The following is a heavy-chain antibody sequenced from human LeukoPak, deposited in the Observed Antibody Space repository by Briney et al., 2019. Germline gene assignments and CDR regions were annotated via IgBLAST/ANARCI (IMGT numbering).Heavy chain of an antibody. CDR1: GFTFSSYA. Sequence: PRGSLRLSCAASGFTFSSYAMHWVRQAPGKGPEWVAVISYDGSNKYYADSVKGRFTISRDNSKNTLYLQMNSLRAEDTAVYYCAKLAYCTDNVCYHWSTGYFDYWGQGTLVTVSS. CDR2: ISYDGSNK. CDR3: AKLAYCTDNVCYHWSTGYFDY. J-gene: IGHJ4*02. D-gene: IGHD2-8*01. V-gene: IGHV3-30*04.